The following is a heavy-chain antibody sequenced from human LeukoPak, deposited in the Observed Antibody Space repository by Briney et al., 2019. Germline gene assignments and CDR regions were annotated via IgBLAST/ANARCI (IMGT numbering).Heavy chain of an antibody. D-gene: IGHD3-10*02. V-gene: IGHV3-7*05. CDR3: ANYIQRPPGMDV. CDR2: IKQGGSDK. J-gene: IGHJ6*02. CDR1: GLIFSNYW. Sequence: GGSLRLSCAASGLIFSNYWMTWVRQAPEKGLEWVANIKQGGSDKYYVDSVKGRFTISRDNAKNSLYLQTNSLRAEDTALYFCANYIQRPPGMDVWGQGTMVTVSS.